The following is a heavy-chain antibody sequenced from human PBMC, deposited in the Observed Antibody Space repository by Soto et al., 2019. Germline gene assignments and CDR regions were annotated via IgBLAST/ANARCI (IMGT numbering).Heavy chain of an antibody. J-gene: IGHJ6*02. Sequence: GASVKVSCKASGYTFTNYDINWVRQATGQGLEWMGWMDPNSGNTGYAQKFQGRVTMTRNTSISTAYMELSSLRSEDTAVYYCAVPIAAAGGSYYYGMDVWGQGTTVTVSS. CDR1: GYTFTNYD. D-gene: IGHD6-13*01. CDR3: AVPIAAAGGSYYYGMDV. V-gene: IGHV1-8*01. CDR2: MDPNSGNT.